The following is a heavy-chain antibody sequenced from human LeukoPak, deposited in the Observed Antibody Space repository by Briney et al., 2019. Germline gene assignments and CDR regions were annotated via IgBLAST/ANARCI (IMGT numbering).Heavy chain of an antibody. CDR3: AREIPTEFDY. CDR1: GGTFSSYA. Sequence: SVKVSCKASGGTFSSYAISWVRQAPGQGLEWMGGIIPIFGTANYAQKFQGRVTITADESTSTAYMGLSSLRSEDTAVYYCAREIPTEFDYWGQGTLVTVSS. CDR2: IIPIFGTA. J-gene: IGHJ4*02. V-gene: IGHV1-69*13. D-gene: IGHD2-2*02.